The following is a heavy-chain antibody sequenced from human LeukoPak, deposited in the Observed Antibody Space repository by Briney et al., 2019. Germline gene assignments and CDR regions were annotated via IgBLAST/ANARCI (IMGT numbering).Heavy chain of an antibody. Sequence: GASVKVSCKASGYTFTSYGISWVRQAPGQGLEWMGWISAYNSDTNYAQKLQGRVTMTTDTSTSTAYMELRSLRSDDTAVYYCARGVDYYYYYGMDVWGQGTTVTVSS. CDR2: ISAYNSDT. V-gene: IGHV1-18*01. D-gene: IGHD2-15*01. CDR1: GYTFTSYG. J-gene: IGHJ6*02. CDR3: ARGVDYYYYYGMDV.